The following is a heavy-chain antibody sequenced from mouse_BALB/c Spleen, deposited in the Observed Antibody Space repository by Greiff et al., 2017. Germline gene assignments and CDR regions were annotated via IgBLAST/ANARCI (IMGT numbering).Heavy chain of an antibody. V-gene: IGHV5-17*02. CDR3: ARSEYGYYYAMDY. D-gene: IGHD2-2*01. CDR1: GFTFSSFG. J-gene: IGHJ4*01. CDR2: ISSGSSNI. Sequence: DVKLVESGGGLVQPGGSRKLSCAASGFTFSSFGMHWVRQAPEKGLEWVAYISSGSSNIYYADTVKGRFTISRDTPKNTLFLQMTSLRSEDTAMYYCARSEYGYYYAMDYWGQGTSVTVSS.